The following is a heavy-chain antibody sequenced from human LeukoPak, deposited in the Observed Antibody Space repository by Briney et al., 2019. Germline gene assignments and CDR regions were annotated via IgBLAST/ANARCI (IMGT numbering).Heavy chain of an antibody. Sequence: ASVKVSCKASGDTFTTYDINWVRQAPGQGLEWMGWMNPKSGNTVYAQKFQGRVIMTRDTSKSPAYMELSSLRSEDTAVYYCGRAITIFDYYYMDVWGKGSTVTVSS. CDR3: GRAITIFDYYYMDV. CDR2: MNPKSGNT. D-gene: IGHD3-3*01. CDR1: GDTFTTYD. V-gene: IGHV1-8*01. J-gene: IGHJ6*03.